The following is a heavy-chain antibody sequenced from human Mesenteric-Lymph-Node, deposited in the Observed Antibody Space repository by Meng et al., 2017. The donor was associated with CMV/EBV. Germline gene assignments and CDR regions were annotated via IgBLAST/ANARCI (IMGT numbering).Heavy chain of an antibody. CDR1: GFTFRTFW. CDR3: ARDAEGDLWSGGYFDY. D-gene: IGHD3-3*01. Sequence: GESLKISCAASGFTFRTFWMSWVRQAPGKGLEWVASIKHDGIEKYYVDSVKGRFIISRDNAKNSLYPQMNSLRAEDTAVYYCARDAEGDLWSGGYFDYWGQGTLVTVSS. V-gene: IGHV3-7*01. CDR2: IKHDGIEK. J-gene: IGHJ4*02.